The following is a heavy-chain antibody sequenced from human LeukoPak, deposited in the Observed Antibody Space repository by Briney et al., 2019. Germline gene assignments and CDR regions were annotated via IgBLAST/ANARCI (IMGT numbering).Heavy chain of an antibody. D-gene: IGHD1-14*01. J-gene: IGHJ4*02. CDR3: AKLTRGY. V-gene: IGHV3-30*18. CDR1: GFTFSSYS. Sequence: GGSLRLSCAASGFTFSSYSMNWVRQAPGKGLEWVAVISYDGSNKYYADSVKGRFTISRDNSKNTLYLQMNSLRAEDTAVYYCAKLTRGYWGQGTLVTVSS. CDR2: ISYDGSNK.